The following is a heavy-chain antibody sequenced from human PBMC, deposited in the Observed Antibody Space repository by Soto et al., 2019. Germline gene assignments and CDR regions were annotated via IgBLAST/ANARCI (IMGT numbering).Heavy chain of an antibody. Sequence: DVQVEESGGGLIQPGGSLRLSCAASGFIVNGKKYLTWVRQAPGKGLEWVSSISSTTNYIYYGDSMKGRFTISRDNAKNSLYLEMNSLRAEDTAVYYCARESEDLTSNFDYWGQGTLVTVSS. CDR1: GFIVNGKKY. CDR3: ARESEDLTSNFDY. J-gene: IGHJ4*02. CDR2: ISSTTNYI. V-gene: IGHV3-21*06.